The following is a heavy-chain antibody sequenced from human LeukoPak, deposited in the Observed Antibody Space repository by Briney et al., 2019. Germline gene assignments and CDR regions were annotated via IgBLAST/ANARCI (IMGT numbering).Heavy chain of an antibody. Sequence: PGGSLRLSCAASGFTFSSYAMSWVRQAPGKGLEWVSAISGSGGSTYYADSVKGRFAISRGNSKNTLYLQMNSLRAGDTAVYYCARELGRGYSYGRSYYYYGMDVWGQGTTVTVSS. V-gene: IGHV3-23*01. CDR3: ARELGRGYSYGRSYYYYGMDV. J-gene: IGHJ6*02. CDR1: GFTFSSYA. CDR2: ISGSGGST. D-gene: IGHD5-18*01.